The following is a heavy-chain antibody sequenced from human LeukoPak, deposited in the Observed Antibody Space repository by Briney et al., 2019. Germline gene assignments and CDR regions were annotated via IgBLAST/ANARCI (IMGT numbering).Heavy chain of an antibody. V-gene: IGHV1-18*01. CDR1: GYTFTSYG. Sequence: ASVKVSCKASGYTFTSYGISWVRQAPGQGLEWMGWISAYNGNTNYAQKLQGRVTMTTDTSTSTAYMELRSLRSDDTAVYYCARDLRIHREWSHYYYMDVWGKGTTVTVSS. J-gene: IGHJ6*03. D-gene: IGHD3-3*01. CDR3: ARDLRIHREWSHYYYMDV. CDR2: ISAYNGNT.